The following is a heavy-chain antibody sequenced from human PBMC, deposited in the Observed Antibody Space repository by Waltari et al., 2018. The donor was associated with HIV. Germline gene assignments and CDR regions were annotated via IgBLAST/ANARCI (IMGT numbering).Heavy chain of an antibody. CDR2: IYYSGST. D-gene: IGHD1-20*01. CDR1: GGSISSSSYY. V-gene: IGHV4-39*01. Sequence: QLQLQESGPGLVKPSETLSLTCTVSGGSISSSSYYWGWIRQPPGKGLEWIGSIYYSGSTYYNPSLKSRVTISVDTSKNQFSLKLSSVTAADTAVYYCARHEGGQPNNLWGQGTLVTVSS. CDR3: ARHEGGQPNNL. J-gene: IGHJ4*02.